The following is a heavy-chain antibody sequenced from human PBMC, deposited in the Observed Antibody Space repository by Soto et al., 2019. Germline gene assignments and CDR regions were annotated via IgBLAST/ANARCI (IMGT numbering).Heavy chain of an antibody. CDR3: ASYSHLAGIAAAGPDAFDI. V-gene: IGHV4-59*01. Sequence: PSETLSLTCTVSGGSISSYYWSWIRQPPGKGLEWIGYIYYSGSTNYNPSLKSRVTISVDTSKNQFSLKLSSVTAADTAVYYCASYSHLAGIAAAGPDAFDIWGQGTMVTVSS. J-gene: IGHJ3*02. D-gene: IGHD6-13*01. CDR1: GGSISSYY. CDR2: IYYSGST.